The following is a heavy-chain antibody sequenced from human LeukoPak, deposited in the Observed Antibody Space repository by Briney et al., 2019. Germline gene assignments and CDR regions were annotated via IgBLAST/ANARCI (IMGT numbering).Heavy chain of an antibody. CDR3: ARDSPRTGRYFDWLLFDY. V-gene: IGHV3-66*01. D-gene: IGHD3-9*01. J-gene: IGHJ4*02. Sequence: GGSLRLSCAASGFTVSSNYMSWVRQAPGKGLEWVSVIYSGGSTYYADSVKGRFTISRDNSKNTLYLQMNSLRAEDTAVYYCARDSPRTGRYFDWLLFDYWGQGALVTVSS. CDR2: IYSGGST. CDR1: GFTVSSNY.